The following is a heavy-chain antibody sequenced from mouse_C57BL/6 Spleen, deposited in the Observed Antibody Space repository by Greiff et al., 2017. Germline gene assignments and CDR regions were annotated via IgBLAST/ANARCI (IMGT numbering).Heavy chain of an antibody. D-gene: IGHD1-1*01. CDR3: ARSEGSSYPAWFAY. V-gene: IGHV1-81*01. Sequence: QVQLQQSGAELARPGASVKLSCKASGYTFTSYGISWVKQRTGQGLEWIGEIYPRSGNTYYNEKFKGKATLTADKSSSTAYMELRSLTSEDSAVYFCARSEGSSYPAWFAYWGQGTLVTVSA. CDR2: IYPRSGNT. CDR1: GYTFTSYG. J-gene: IGHJ3*01.